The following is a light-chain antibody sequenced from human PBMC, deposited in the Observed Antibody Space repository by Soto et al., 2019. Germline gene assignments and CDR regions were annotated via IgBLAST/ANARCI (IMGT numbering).Light chain of an antibody. CDR1: AIDVGVNDY. CDR3: SSYSISTADL. Sequence: QSALTQPASGPGSPEHSSPISGTGTAIDVGVNDYASWYQLHPAKAPKLRVFEFSNRPSGVSYRFSGSKSGNTASLTISGLQAEDEADYFCSSYSISTADLFGTGTKLTVL. J-gene: IGLJ1*01. CDR2: EFS. V-gene: IGLV2-14*01.